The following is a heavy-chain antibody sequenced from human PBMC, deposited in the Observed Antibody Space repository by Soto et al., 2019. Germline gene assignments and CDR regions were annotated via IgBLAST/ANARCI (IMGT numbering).Heavy chain of an antibody. CDR1: GGTFSSYA. Sequence: SVKVSCKASGGTFSSYAISWVRQAPGQGLEWMGGIIPIFGTANYAQKFQGRVTITADESTSTAYMELGSLRSEDTAVYYCARDLGYSGYDGYGMDVWGQGTTVTVSS. D-gene: IGHD5-12*01. CDR2: IIPIFGTA. J-gene: IGHJ6*02. V-gene: IGHV1-69*13. CDR3: ARDLGYSGYDGYGMDV.